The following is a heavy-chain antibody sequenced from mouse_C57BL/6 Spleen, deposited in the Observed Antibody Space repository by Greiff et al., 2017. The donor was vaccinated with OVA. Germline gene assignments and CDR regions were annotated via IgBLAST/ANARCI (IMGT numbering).Heavy chain of an antibody. D-gene: IGHD3-2*02. CDR3: ALDSSDYVRGYFAY. CDR2: FHPYNDDT. CDR1: GYTFTTYP. J-gene: IGHJ2*01. V-gene: IGHV1-47*01. Sequence: VQLQQSGAELVKPGASVKMSCKASGYTFTTYPIEWMKQNHGKSLEWIGNFHPYNDDTKYNEKFKGKATLTVEKSSSTVYLELRRLPSDYSAFFYCALDSSDYVRGYFAYWGQGTTLTVSS.